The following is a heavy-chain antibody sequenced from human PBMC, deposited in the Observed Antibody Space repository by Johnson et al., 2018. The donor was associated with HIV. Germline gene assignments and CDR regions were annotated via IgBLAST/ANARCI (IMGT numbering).Heavy chain of an antibody. CDR3: AKAGYSSGWYLGAFDI. Sequence: QVQLVESGGGVVQPGRSLRLSCAASGFTFSSYAMHWVRQAPGKGLEWVAVISYDGSNKYYADSVKGRFTISRENAKNSLYLQMNSLRAGDTAVYYCAKAGYSSGWYLGAFDIWGQGTMVTVSS. V-gene: IGHV3-30*14. CDR2: ISYDGSNK. CDR1: GFTFSSYA. J-gene: IGHJ3*02. D-gene: IGHD6-19*01.